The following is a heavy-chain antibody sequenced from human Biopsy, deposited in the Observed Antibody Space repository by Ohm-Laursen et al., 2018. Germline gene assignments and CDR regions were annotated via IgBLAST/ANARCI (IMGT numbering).Heavy chain of an antibody. J-gene: IGHJ4*02. CDR3: AKDLRNNNWGVEN. CDR2: ISASGNHI. D-gene: IGHD7-27*01. CDR1: GFTFSGFS. Sequence: SLRLSCTASGFTFSGFSMNWVRQAPGKGLEWVSSISASGNHIYYTDSVKGRFTVSRDNGKNSVYLQMNNLRAEGTAVFYCAKDLRNNNWGVENWGQGTLVTVSS. V-gene: IGHV3-21*01.